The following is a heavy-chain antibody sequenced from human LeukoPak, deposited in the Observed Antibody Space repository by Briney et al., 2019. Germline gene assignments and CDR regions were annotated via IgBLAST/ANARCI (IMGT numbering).Heavy chain of an antibody. V-gene: IGHV5-51*01. D-gene: IGHD1-14*01. CDR3: AWRKYFSTWFEP. CDR2: IYPSTSET. CDR1: GYSITDYW. J-gene: IGHJ5*02. Sequence: GESLKISCKGSGYSITDYWIGWVRQMPGRGLGWMGIIYPSTSETQYTLPFQGQVTISVDTSTSTAYLQWSSLKASDTAVYYCAWRKYFSTWFEPWGQGTLVTVSS.